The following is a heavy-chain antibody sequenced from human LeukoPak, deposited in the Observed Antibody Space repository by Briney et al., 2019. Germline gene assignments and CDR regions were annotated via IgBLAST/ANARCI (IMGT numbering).Heavy chain of an antibody. CDR1: GFTFSSYAM. J-gene: IGHJ4*02. D-gene: IGHD7-27*01. V-gene: IGHV4-4*02. Sequence: GSLRLSCAASGFTFSSYAMSWVRQPPGKGLEWIGEIYHSGSTNYNPSLKSRVTISVDKSKNQFSLKLSSVTAADTAVYYCARWGYYFDYWGQGTLVTVSS. CDR3: ARWGYYFDY. CDR2: IYHSGST.